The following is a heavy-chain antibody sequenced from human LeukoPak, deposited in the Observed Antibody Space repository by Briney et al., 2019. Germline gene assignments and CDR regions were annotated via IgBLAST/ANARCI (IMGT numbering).Heavy chain of an antibody. D-gene: IGHD3-22*01. J-gene: IGHJ4*02. CDR1: GYTFNSHG. CDR3: ARDIPPYYYDSSGFDY. V-gene: IGHV1-18*01. CDR2: ISAYNGNT. Sequence: ASVKVSCKASGYTFNSHGITWVRQAPGQGLEWMGWISAYNGNTNYAQKLQGRVTMTTDTSTSTAYMELRSLRSDDTAVYYCARDIPPYYYDSSGFDYWGQGTLVTVSS.